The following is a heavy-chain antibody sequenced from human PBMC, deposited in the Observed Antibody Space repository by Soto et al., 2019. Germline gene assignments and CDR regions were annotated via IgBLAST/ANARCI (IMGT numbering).Heavy chain of an antibody. D-gene: IGHD2-15*01. CDR3: ARYTVVSFAFDI. CDR2: TYYRSKWYD. Sequence: QSQTLSLTCAISGDSVSSNSAAWNWIRQSPSRGLEWLGRTYYRSKWYDDYAVSVKSRIIINPDTSRNQFSLQLNSVTPEDTAVYYCARYTVVSFAFDIWGQGTMVTVSS. V-gene: IGHV6-1*01. J-gene: IGHJ3*02. CDR1: GDSVSSNSAA.